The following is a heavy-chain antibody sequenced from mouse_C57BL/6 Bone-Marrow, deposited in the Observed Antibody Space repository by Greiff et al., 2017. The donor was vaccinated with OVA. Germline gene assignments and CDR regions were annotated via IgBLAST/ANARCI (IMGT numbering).Heavy chain of an antibody. D-gene: IGHD1-1*01. V-gene: IGHV1-74*01. CDR1: GYTFTSYW. J-gene: IGHJ2*01. CDR3: ATLITTVVAPFDY. CDR2: IHPSDSDT. Sequence: VQLQQSGAELVKPGASVKVSCKASGYTFTSYWMHWVKQRPGQGLEWIGRIHPSDSDTNYNQKFKGKATLTVDKSSSTAYMQLSSLTSEDSAVYYWATLITTVVAPFDYWGQGTTLTGSS.